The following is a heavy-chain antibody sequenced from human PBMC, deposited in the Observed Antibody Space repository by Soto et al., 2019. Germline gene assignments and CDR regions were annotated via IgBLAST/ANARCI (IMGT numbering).Heavy chain of an antibody. CDR3: ARQGVGPLHGLVAV. Sequence: QVQLQESGPGLVKPSETLSLSCTVSGGSISSYYWSWFRQSPGTRMEWIGYVHHSWGSSYNPSLQSRVAISLDSSKSQFSPKVTSVTATGPGVYYCARQGVGPLHGLVAVWGQGTTVTVSS. V-gene: IGHV4-59*08. J-gene: IGHJ6*02. CDR2: VHHSWGS. D-gene: IGHD1-26*01. CDR1: GGSISSYY.